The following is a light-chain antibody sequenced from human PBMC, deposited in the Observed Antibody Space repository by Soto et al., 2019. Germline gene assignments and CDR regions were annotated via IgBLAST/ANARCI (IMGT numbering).Light chain of an antibody. CDR3: QQYNSDQWT. Sequence: DIQMTQSPSTLSASVGDRVTITCRASQSISSWLAWYQQKPGKAPKLLIYKASTLESGVPSNFSGSGSGTEFTLTISSLQPEDFATYYCQQYNSDQWTFGQGTKVDVK. CDR2: KAS. CDR1: QSISSW. J-gene: IGKJ1*01. V-gene: IGKV1-5*03.